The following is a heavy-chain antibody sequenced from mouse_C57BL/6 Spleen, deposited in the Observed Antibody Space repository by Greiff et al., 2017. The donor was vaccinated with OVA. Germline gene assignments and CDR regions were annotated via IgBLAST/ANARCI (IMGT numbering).Heavy chain of an antibody. CDR3: ARRISYGAWFAY. V-gene: IGHV1-61*01. J-gene: IGHJ3*01. CDR2: IYPSDSET. Sequence: QVQLKQPGAELVRPGSSVKLSCKASGYTFTSYWMDWVKQRPGQGLEWIGNIYPSDSETHYNQKFKDKATLTVDKSSSTAYMQLSSLTSEDSAVYYCARRISYGAWFAYWGQGTLVTVSA. D-gene: IGHD1-1*01. CDR1: GYTFTSYW.